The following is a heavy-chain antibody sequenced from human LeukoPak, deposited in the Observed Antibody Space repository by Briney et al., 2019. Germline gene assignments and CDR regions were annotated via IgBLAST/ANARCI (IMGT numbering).Heavy chain of an antibody. CDR3: ARVLDGYNEGDY. CDR1: GYTFTGYY. D-gene: IGHD5-24*01. V-gene: IGHV1-2*02. J-gene: IGHJ4*02. CDR2: INPNSGGT. Sequence: ASVKVSCKASGYTFTGYYMHWVRQAPGQGLEWMGWINPNSGGTNYAQKFQGRVTMTRDTSIGTAYMELSRLRSDDTAVYYCARVLDGYNEGDYWGQGTLVTVSS.